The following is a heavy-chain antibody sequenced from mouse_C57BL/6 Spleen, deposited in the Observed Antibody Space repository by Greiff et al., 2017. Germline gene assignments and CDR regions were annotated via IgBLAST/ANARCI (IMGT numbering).Heavy chain of an antibody. CDR1: GFNIKDYY. CDR2: IDPADGDT. Sequence: EVQLQQSGAELVKPGASVKLSCTASGFNIKDYYMHWVKQRTEQGLEWIGRIDPADGDTKYAPKFQGKATITADTSSNTAYLQLSSLTSEDAAVYYCAGGLYDGYCYWYFDVWGTGTTVTVSS. V-gene: IGHV14-2*01. D-gene: IGHD2-3*01. J-gene: IGHJ1*03. CDR3: AGGLYDGYCYWYFDV.